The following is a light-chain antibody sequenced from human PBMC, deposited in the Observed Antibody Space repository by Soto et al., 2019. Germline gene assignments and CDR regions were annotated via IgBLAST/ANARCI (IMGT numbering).Light chain of an antibody. CDR2: EAS. J-gene: IGKJ1*01. CDR3: QQYYDFRT. Sequence: DIQMNQSPSNMSAFVGDRVTINCRASQSISSWLAWYQQRPSQAPKLLVYEASKLQSGVPSRFSASGSVRDFTLTISSLQPEDSATYYCQQYYDFRTFGQGTKV. V-gene: IGKV1-5*03. CDR1: QSISSW.